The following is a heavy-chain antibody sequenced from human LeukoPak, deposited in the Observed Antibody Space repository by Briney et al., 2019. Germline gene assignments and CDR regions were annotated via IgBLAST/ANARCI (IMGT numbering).Heavy chain of an antibody. CDR2: ISYDGSNK. CDR1: GFTFSSYG. CDR3: AKSKAHYYDSSGYWYYFDY. Sequence: GGSLRLSCAASGFTFSSYGMHWVRQAPGKGLEWVAVISYDGSNKYYADSVKGRFIISRDNSKNTLYLQMNSLRAEDTAVYYCAKSKAHYYDSSGYWYYFDYWGQGTLVTVSS. V-gene: IGHV3-30*18. D-gene: IGHD3-22*01. J-gene: IGHJ4*02.